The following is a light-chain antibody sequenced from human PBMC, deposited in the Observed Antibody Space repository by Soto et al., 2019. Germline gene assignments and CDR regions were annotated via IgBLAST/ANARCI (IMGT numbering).Light chain of an antibody. CDR1: QSISRW. Sequence: DILMTQSPSTLSASVGEIVTITCRASQSISRWMEWYQQKSGKAPHLLIYDASTLESGVPSRFSGSGSGTEFSLTISSLQPDDFATYYGQEYESHLRTFGPRTKLEI. CDR3: QEYESHLRT. CDR2: DAS. J-gene: IGKJ1*01. V-gene: IGKV1-5*01.